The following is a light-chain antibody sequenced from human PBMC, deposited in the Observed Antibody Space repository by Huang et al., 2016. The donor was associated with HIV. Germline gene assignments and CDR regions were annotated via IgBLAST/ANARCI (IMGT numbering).Light chain of an antibody. Sequence: VMTQSPASLSASPGARVTLSCRACQGVRTNLAWYQQKPGQAPTLLMCGASTRATGTPPRFSGSGSGTDFTLTITSLQSSDSAIYYCQQYNDWPPLTFGGGTKVEI. CDR1: QGVRTN. V-gene: IGKV3D-15*01. CDR3: QQYNDWPPLT. CDR2: GAS. J-gene: IGKJ4*01.